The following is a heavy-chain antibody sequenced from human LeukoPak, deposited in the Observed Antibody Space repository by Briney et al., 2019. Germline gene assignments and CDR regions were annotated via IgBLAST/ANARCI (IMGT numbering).Heavy chain of an antibody. CDR1: GFTFSSYA. J-gene: IGHJ4*02. CDR2: ISYDGSNK. Sequence: GGSLRLSCAASGFTFSSYAMHWVRQAPGKGLEWVAVISYDGSNKYYADSVKGRFTISRDNAKKSLSLLMNSLRAEDTAVYFCAREARGYSYGARYDIDYWGQGTLVTVSS. V-gene: IGHV3-30-3*01. D-gene: IGHD5-18*01. CDR3: AREARGYSYGARYDIDY.